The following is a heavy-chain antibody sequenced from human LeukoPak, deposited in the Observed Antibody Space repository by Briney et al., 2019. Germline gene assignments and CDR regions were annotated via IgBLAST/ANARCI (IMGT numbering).Heavy chain of an antibody. CDR3: ASGDNDPLFDY. J-gene: IGHJ4*02. CDR2: IYYSGST. CDR1: GVSVSSGSYY. V-gene: IGHV4-31*03. Sequence: SETLSLTCTVSGVSVSSGSYYWSWIRQHPGKGLEWIGSIYYSGSTNYNPSLQGRVTISLDTSRNQFSLKLSSVTAADTAVYYCASGDNDPLFDYWGQGTLVTVSS. D-gene: IGHD1-1*01.